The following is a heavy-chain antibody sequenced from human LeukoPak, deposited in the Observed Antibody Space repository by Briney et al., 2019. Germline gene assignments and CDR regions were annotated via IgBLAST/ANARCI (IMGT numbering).Heavy chain of an antibody. CDR1: GFTFRSYN. CDR3: ARDLGRSLYRESWFDP. CDR2: ISSSSNTI. Sequence: PGGSLRLSCAASGFTFRSYNMNWVRHAPGKGLEWVSYISSSSNTIYYADAVKRRFTISRDNAKNSLNMQMNSVRAEVTAVYYCARDLGRSLYRESWFDPWGQGTLVTVSS. V-gene: IGHV3-48*01. J-gene: IGHJ5*02. D-gene: IGHD4-11*01.